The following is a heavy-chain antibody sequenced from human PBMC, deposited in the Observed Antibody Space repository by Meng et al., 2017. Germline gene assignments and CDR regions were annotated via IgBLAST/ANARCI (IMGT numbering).Heavy chain of an antibody. V-gene: IGHV3-30*04. D-gene: IGHD5-24*01. Sequence: QVQLVESGGGVVQPGRSLRLSCAASGFTFSSYAMHWVRQAPGKGLEWVAVISYDGSNKYYADSVKGRFTISRDNSKNTLYLQMNSLRAEDTAVYYRARSEMATTCFDYWGQGTLVTVSS. CDR2: ISYDGSNK. CDR3: ARSEMATTCFDY. J-gene: IGHJ4*02. CDR1: GFTFSSYA.